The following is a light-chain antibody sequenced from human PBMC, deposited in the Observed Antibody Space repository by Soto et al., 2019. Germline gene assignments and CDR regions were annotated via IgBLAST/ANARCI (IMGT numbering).Light chain of an antibody. V-gene: IGKV3-20*01. CDR1: QSVTRTN. Sequence: EIVLTQSPGTLSLSPGERATLSCRASQSVTRTNLAWYQQKPGQAPRLLIYGTSLRATGIPDRFSGSGSGTDFTLIISRLEPEDFVVYYCHQYGDLPLTFGGGTKVEIK. CDR2: GTS. J-gene: IGKJ4*01. CDR3: HQYGDLPLT.